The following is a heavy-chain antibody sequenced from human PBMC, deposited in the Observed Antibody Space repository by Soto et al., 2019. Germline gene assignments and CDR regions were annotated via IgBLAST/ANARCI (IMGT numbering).Heavy chain of an antibody. CDR1: GFTFSSNG. V-gene: IGHV3-30*18. J-gene: IGHJ6*02. Sequence: GGSLRLSCAASGFTFSSNGMHWVRQAPGKGLEWVAVISYDGSNKYYADSVKGRFTISRDNSKNTLYLQMNSLRAEDTAVYYCAKDGEEGYCSSTSCLGGMDVWGQGTTVTVS. CDR3: AKDGEEGYCSSTSCLGGMDV. CDR2: ISYDGSNK. D-gene: IGHD2-2*01.